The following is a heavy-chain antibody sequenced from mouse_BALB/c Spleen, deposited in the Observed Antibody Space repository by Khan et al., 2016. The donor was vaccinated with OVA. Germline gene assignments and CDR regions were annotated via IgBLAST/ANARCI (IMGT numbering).Heavy chain of an antibody. D-gene: IGHD1-3*01. CDR2: IDPANGST. CDR1: GCNITDTY. Sequence: VQLQQPGAELVKPGASVKLSCTASGCNITDTYMHWVKQRPEQGMEWIGRIDPANGSTNYDTQFKGKATITADTSSTTAYVQLRSLTSEDTAVYYCARITAWGQGTTLTVSS. J-gene: IGHJ2*01. V-gene: IGHV14-3*02. CDR3: ARITA.